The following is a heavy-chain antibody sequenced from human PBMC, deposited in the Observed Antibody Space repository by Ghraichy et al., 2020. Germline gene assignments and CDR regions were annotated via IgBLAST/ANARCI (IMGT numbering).Heavy chain of an antibody. J-gene: IGHJ4*02. V-gene: IGHV6-1*01. CDR2: TYYRSKWYN. CDR1: GDSVSSNSAA. Sequence: SQTLSLTCAISGDSVSSNSAAWNWIRQSPSRGLEWLGRTYYRSKWYNDYAVSVKSRITINPDTSKNQFSLQLNSVTPEDTAVYYCARWKQQLVRGVDLGFDYWGQGTLVTVSS. D-gene: IGHD6-13*01. CDR3: ARWKQQLVRGVDLGFDY.